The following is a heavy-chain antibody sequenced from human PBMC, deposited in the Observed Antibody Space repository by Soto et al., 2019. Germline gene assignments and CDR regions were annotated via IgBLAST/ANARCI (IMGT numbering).Heavy chain of an antibody. D-gene: IGHD6-19*01. J-gene: IGHJ3*02. V-gene: IGHV4-59*08. CDR2: IYYSGTT. CDR1: GGSISRYY. CDR3: ARPYSTAWYDAFDI. Sequence: PSETLSLTCNVSGGSISRYYWSWIRQAPGKGLEWIGYIYYSGTTNYNPSLKSRVDISIDTSKKQFSLKLSSVTAADTAVYYCARPYSTAWYDAFDIWGRGTMVTVSS.